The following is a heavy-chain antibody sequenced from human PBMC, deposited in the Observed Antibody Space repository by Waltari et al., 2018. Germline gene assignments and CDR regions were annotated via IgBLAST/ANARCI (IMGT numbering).Heavy chain of an antibody. CDR3: ARDSGRFYVDY. V-gene: IGHV3-7*01. J-gene: IGHJ4*02. CDR1: GFPFSSYW. Sequence: EVQLVESGGGLVQPGGSLRLSCGAPGFPFSSYWMTWVRQAPGKGLEWVANINPDGSERYYVDSVKGRFTISRDNAKNSLYLQVNSLGAEDTAIYYCARDSGRFYVDYWGQGTLLTVSS. D-gene: IGHD1-26*01. CDR2: INPDGSER.